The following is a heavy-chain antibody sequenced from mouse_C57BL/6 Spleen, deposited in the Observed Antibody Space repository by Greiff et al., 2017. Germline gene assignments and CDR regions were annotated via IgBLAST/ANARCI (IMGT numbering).Heavy chain of an antibody. CDR3: TGPPYYYGSSPYWYFDV. D-gene: IGHD1-1*01. J-gene: IGHJ1*03. Sequence: EVKVVESGGGLVQPGGSMKLSCAASGFTFSDAWMDWVRQSPEKGLEWVAEIRNKANNHATYYAESVKGRFTISRDDSTSSVYLQLNSLRAEDTGIYYCTGPPYYYGSSPYWYFDVWGTGTTVTVSS. V-gene: IGHV6-6*01. CDR2: IRNKANNHAT. CDR1: GFTFSDAW.